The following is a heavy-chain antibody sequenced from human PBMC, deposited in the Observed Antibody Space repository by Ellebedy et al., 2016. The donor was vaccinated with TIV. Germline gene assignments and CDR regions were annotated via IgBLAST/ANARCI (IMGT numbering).Heavy chain of an antibody. D-gene: IGHD3-10*01. CDR1: GGTFSSYA. CDR2: IIPILGIA. J-gene: IGHJ6*02. CDR3: ARSLWFGELLFKADGMDV. Sequence: AASVKVSCKASGGTFSSYAISWVRQAPGQGLEWMGRIIPILGIANYAQKFQGRVTITADKSTSTAYMELSSLRSEDTAVYYCARSLWFGELLFKADGMDVWGQGTTVTVSS. V-gene: IGHV1-69*04.